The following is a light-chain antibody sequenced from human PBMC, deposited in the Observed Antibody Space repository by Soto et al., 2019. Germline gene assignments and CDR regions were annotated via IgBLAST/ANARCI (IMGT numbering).Light chain of an antibody. CDR3: ETWDSNTHE. CDR1: SGHSSYI. CDR2: LEGSGSY. V-gene: IGLV4-60*02. J-gene: IGLJ3*02. Sequence: QLVLTQSSSASASLGSSDKLTCTLSSGHSSYIIAWHQQQPGKAPRYLMKLEGSGSYNKGSGVPDRFSGSSSGADRYLTISNLQFEDEADYYCETWDSNTHEFGGGTKLTVL.